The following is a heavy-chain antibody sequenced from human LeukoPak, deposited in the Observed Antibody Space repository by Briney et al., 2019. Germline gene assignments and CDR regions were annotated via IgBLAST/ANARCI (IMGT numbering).Heavy chain of an antibody. CDR3: ARSYVDTGVDY. Sequence: SETLSLTCTVSGASISSYYWSWIRQPPGKGLEWIGYIYYSGSTNYNPSLKSRVTISVDTSKNQFSLKLSSVTAADTAVYYCARSYVDTGVDYWGQGTLVTVSS. CDR2: IYYSGST. CDR1: GASISSYY. J-gene: IGHJ4*02. V-gene: IGHV4-59*01. D-gene: IGHD5-18*01.